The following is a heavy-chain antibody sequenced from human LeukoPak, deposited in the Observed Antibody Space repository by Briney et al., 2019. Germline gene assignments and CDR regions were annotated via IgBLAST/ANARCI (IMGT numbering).Heavy chain of an antibody. D-gene: IGHD1-26*01. V-gene: IGHV4-39*07. CDR3: ASGVGATANDAFDI. CDR1: GGSISSSSYY. J-gene: IGHJ3*02. CDR2: IYYSGST. Sequence: SETLSLTCTVSGGSISSSSYYWGWIRQPPGKGLEWIGSIYYSGSTYYNPSLKSRVTISVDTSKNQFSLKLSSVTAADTAVYYCASGVGATANDAFDIWGQGTMVTVSS.